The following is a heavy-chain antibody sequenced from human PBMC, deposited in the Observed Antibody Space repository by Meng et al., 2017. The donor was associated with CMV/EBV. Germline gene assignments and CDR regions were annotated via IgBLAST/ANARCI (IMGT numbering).Heavy chain of an antibody. V-gene: IGHV4-39*07. Sequence: SETLSLTCTVSGGSISSISFYWGWIRQPPGTGLEWIGSIYYRGSTFYNSSLKSRVTMSVDTSKNQFSLKLSSVTAADTAVYYCARDGYGALGFDFWGQGTLVTVSS. D-gene: IGHD6-13*01. J-gene: IGHJ4*02. CDR1: GGSISSISFY. CDR2: IYYRGST. CDR3: ARDGYGALGFDF.